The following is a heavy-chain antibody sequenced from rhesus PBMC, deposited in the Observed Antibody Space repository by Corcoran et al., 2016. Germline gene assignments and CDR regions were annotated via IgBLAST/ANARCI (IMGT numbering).Heavy chain of an antibody. V-gene: IGHV3S25*01. CDR1: GFTFSSYW. J-gene: IGHJ6*01. CDR3: AKTGYSSRSIGEDGLDS. D-gene: IGHD6-13*01. CDR2: INRGGGST. Sequence: EVQLVESGGGLAKPGGSLRLSCAASGFTFSSYWMNWVRQAPGKGLGWVSAINRGGGSTYYAASMKGRFTNSRDNSKNTLSLQMDSLRAEDTAVYYCAKTGYSSRSIGEDGLDSGGQGVVVTVSS.